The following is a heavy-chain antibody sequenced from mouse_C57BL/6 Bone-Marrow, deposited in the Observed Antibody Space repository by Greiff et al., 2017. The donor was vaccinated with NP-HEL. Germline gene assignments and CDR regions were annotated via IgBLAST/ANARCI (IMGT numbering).Heavy chain of an antibody. CDR3: ARGFYPFFDY. D-gene: IGHD2-1*01. CDR1: GYTFTSYW. Sequence: VHLVESGAELVKPGASVKLSCKASGYTFTSYWMHWVKQRPGQGLEWIGMIHPNSGSTNYNEKFKSKATLTVDKSSSTAYMQLSSLTSEDSAVYYCARGFYPFFDYWGQGTTLTVSS. V-gene: IGHV1-64*01. J-gene: IGHJ2*01. CDR2: IHPNSGST.